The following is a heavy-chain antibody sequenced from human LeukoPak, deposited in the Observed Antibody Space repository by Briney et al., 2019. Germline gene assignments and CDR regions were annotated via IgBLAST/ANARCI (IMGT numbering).Heavy chain of an antibody. CDR2: INPNSGGT. V-gene: IGHV1-2*02. CDR1: GYTFTGYY. CDR3: ARGPQYSSMTPNDY. Sequence: ASVKVSCKASGYTFTGYYMHWVRQAPGQGLEWMGWINPNSGGTNYAQKFQGRVTMTRDTSISTAYMELSRLRSDDTAVYYRARGPQYSSMTPNDYWGQGTLVTVSS. J-gene: IGHJ4*02. D-gene: IGHD5-18*01.